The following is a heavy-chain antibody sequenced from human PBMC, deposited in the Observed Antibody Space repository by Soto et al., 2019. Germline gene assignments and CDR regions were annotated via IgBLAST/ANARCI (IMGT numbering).Heavy chain of an antibody. J-gene: IGHJ6*02. D-gene: IGHD4-17*01. CDR1: GGSISSGGYY. Sequence: SETLSLTCTVSGGSISSGGYYWSWIRQHPGKGLEWIGYIYYSGSTYYNPSLKSRVTISVDTSKNQFSLKLSSVTAADTAVYYCARDRGDYVDYYGMDVWGQGTTVTVSS. CDR3: ARDRGDYVDYYGMDV. V-gene: IGHV4-31*03. CDR2: IYYSGST.